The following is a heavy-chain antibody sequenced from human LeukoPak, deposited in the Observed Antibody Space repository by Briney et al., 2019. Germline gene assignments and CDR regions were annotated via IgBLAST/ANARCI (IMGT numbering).Heavy chain of an antibody. CDR1: GFAFTSYY. J-gene: IGHJ3*02. V-gene: IGHV1-46*01. CDR3: ARAGGVGGIFGVVKKDAFDI. CDR2: INPSGGTT. Sequence: GASVKVSCKAFGFAFTSYYIFWVRQAPGQGLEWMGTINPSGGTTKYAQKFQGRVTMTRDTSTSTAYMELSRLRSDDTAVYYCARAGGVGGIFGVVKKDAFDIWGQGTMVTVSS. D-gene: IGHD3-3*01.